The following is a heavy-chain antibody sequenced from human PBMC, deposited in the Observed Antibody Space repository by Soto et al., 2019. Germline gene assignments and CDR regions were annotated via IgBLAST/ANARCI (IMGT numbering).Heavy chain of an antibody. CDR2: IWYDGSNK. CDR3: ARDQEWLANYYYYMDV. Sequence: GGSLKLSCAASGFTFSSYGMHWVRQAPGKGLEWVAVIWYDGSNKYYADSVKGRFTISRDNSKNTLYLQMNSLRAEDTAVYYCARDQEWLANYYYYMDVWGKGTTVTVSS. D-gene: IGHD6-19*01. CDR1: GFTFSSYG. V-gene: IGHV3-33*01. J-gene: IGHJ6*03.